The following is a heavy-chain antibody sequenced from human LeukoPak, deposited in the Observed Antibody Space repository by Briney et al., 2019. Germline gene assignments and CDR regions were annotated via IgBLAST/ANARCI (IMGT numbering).Heavy chain of an antibody. CDR3: ARGPRPHFSSVDRDYYGMDV. CDR1: GYTFTGYY. Sequence: ASVKVSCKASGYTFTGYYMHWVRQAPGQGLEWMGWINPNSGGTNYAQKFQGWVTMTRDTSISTAYMELSRLRSDDTAVYYCARGPRPHFSSVDRDYYGMDVWGQGTTVTVSS. CDR2: INPNSGGT. J-gene: IGHJ6*02. V-gene: IGHV1-2*04. D-gene: IGHD3-10*01.